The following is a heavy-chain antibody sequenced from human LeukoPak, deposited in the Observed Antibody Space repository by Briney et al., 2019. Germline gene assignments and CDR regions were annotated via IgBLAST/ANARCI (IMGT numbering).Heavy chain of an antibody. V-gene: IGHV4-4*02. CDR3: AGRLVGSGGRFDY. D-gene: IGHD2-15*01. Sequence: LETLSLTCAVSGGAISSTNCWNWVRQPPGKGLEWIGEIYHSGSTNYNPSLKSRVTISEDKSKNQFSLRLSSVSAADTAVYYCAGRLVGSGGRFDYWGQGTLVTVSS. CDR1: GGAISSTNC. CDR2: IYHSGST. J-gene: IGHJ4*02.